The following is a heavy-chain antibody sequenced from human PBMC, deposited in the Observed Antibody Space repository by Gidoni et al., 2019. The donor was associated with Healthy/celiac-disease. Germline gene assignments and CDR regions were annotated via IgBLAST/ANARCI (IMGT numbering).Heavy chain of an antibody. CDR2: ISGSGGST. Sequence: EVQLLESGGGLVQPGGSLRLSCAASGFTFSSYAMSWVRQAPGKGLAWVSAISGSGGSTYYADSVKGRFTISRDNSKNTLYLQMNSLRAEDTAVYYCAKDLGYGGNSAYWGQGTLVTVSS. CDR1: GFTFSSYA. D-gene: IGHD4-17*01. J-gene: IGHJ4*02. V-gene: IGHV3-23*01. CDR3: AKDLGYGGNSAY.